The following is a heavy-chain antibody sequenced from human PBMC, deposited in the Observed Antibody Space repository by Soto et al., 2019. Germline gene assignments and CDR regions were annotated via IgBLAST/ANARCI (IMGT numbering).Heavy chain of an antibody. D-gene: IGHD1-26*01. CDR1: GFSLPTDRVG. CDR2: IYWDDTK. V-gene: IGHV2-5*02. J-gene: IGHJ4*02. Sequence: QITLKESGPTLVKPTQTLTLTCTFSGFSLPTDRVGVGWIRQPPGKALEWLAVIYWDDTKTYRPSLKSRLTITQDTSKNQVALTMTDMDPVDTATYYCAPAYGGRSLYWGQGTLVTVSS. CDR3: APAYGGRSLY.